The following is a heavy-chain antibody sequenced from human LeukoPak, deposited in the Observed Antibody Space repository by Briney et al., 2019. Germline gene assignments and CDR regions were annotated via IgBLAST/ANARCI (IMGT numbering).Heavy chain of an antibody. CDR1: GGSISSGRYY. CDR3: ARAKTYYDILTAHQGYYFDY. V-gene: IGHV4-61*02. J-gene: IGHJ4*02. D-gene: IGHD3-9*01. CDR2: IYTSGST. Sequence: SETLSLTCTVSGGSISSGRYYWSWIRQPAGKGLEWIGRIYTSGSTNYNPSLKSRVTISVDTSKNQFYLKLRSVTAADTAVYYCARAKTYYDILTAHQGYYFDYWGQGTLVTVSS.